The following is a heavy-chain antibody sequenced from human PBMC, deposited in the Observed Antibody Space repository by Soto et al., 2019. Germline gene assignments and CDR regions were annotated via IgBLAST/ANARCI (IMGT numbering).Heavy chain of an antibody. CDR3: ARIPTFGSRRGYYHYYYYYGMDV. D-gene: IGHD3-3*01. V-gene: IGHV2-70*01. CDR2: IDWDDDK. Sequence: SGPTLVNPTQTLTLTCTFSGFSLSTSGMCVSWIRQPPGKALEWLALIDWDDDKYYSTSLKTRLTISKDTSKNQVVLTMTNMDPVDTATYYCARIPTFGSRRGYYHYYYYYGMDVWGQGTTVTVSS. J-gene: IGHJ6*02. CDR1: GFSLSTSGMC.